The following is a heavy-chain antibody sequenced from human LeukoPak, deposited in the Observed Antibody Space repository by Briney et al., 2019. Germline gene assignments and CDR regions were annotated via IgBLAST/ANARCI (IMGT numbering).Heavy chain of an antibody. CDR2: ISAYNGNT. CDR1: GYTFTSYG. V-gene: IGHV1-18*01. Sequence: ASVKVSCKASGYTFTSYGISWVRQAPGQGLEWMGWISAYNGNTNYAQKLQGRVTMTTDTSTSTAYMELSSLRSDDTAVYYCARTYSNYVFNWFDPWGQGTLVTVST. CDR3: ARTYSNYVFNWFDP. J-gene: IGHJ5*02. D-gene: IGHD4-11*01.